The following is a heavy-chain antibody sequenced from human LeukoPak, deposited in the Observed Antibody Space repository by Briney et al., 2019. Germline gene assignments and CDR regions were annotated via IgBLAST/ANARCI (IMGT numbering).Heavy chain of an antibody. CDR1: GFSLITTGVR. Sequence: SGPALVKPTQTLTLTCTFSGFSLITTGVRMSWIRQPPGKALEWLARIDWDDDKFYSASLKTRLTISKDDSKHQVVLALTNMDPVDTATYYCVRFTGSCFDFWGQGILVTVSS. D-gene: IGHD3-10*01. CDR3: VRFTGSCFDF. J-gene: IGHJ4*02. CDR2: IDWDDDK. V-gene: IGHV2-70*04.